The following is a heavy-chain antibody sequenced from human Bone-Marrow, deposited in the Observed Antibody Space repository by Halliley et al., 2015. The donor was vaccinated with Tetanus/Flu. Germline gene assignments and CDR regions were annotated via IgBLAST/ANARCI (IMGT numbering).Heavy chain of an antibody. J-gene: IGHJ3*02. D-gene: IGHD3-22*01. V-gene: IGHV4-59*02. Sequence: TLSLTCTVSGGSVSSDYWSWIRQSPGRGLEWIGDIFYSGITNYNPSLKSRVTMSVDTSDNVFTLNLTSVTAADTAVYYCARNLQGSGYYYREGAFDIWGQGTVVTVSS. CDR2: IFYSGIT. CDR3: ARNLQGSGYYYREGAFDI. CDR1: GGSVSSDY.